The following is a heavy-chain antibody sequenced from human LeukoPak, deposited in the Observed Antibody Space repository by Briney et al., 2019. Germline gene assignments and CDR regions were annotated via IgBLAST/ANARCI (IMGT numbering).Heavy chain of an antibody. D-gene: IGHD3-10*01. Sequence: SETLSLTCTVSGGSISRYFWRWLRQPPGKGLEWIGYIYYTGSTNYNSSLKSRVTISLDTSKNQFSLNLSSVTAPDTALYFCAGLRMDRGVIEIHYFDFWGQGTRVTVSS. V-gene: IGHV4-59*01. CDR1: GGSISRYF. CDR3: AGLRMDRGVIEIHYFDF. CDR2: IYYTGST. J-gene: IGHJ4*02.